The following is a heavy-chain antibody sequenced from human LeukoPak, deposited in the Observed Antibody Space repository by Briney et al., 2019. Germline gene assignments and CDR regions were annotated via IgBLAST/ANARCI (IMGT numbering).Heavy chain of an antibody. V-gene: IGHV3-23*01. J-gene: IGHJ4*02. D-gene: IGHD2-2*02. CDR2: ISGSGGST. Sequence: GGSLRLSCAASGFTFSSYGMRWVRQAPGKGLEWVSGISGSGGSTYYADSVKGRFTIARDNSKNKLYLQTNSLRAEDTAVYYCAKGNCRGTSCYSDYWGQGTLVTVSS. CDR1: GFTFSSYG. CDR3: AKGNCRGTSCYSDY.